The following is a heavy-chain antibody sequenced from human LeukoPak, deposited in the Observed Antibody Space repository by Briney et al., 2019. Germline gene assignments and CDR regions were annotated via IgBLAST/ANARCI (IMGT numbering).Heavy chain of an antibody. V-gene: IGHV1-2*02. D-gene: IGHD3-3*01. CDR2: INPNSGGT. J-gene: IGHJ4*02. Sequence: VASVMVSCKASGYTFTGYYMHWVRQSPGQGLEWMGWINPNSGGTNYAQKFQGRVTMTRDTSISTAYMELSRLRSDDTAVYYCARAKGDTLSGYFDYWGQGTLVTVSS. CDR3: ARAKGDTLSGYFDY. CDR1: GYTFTGYY.